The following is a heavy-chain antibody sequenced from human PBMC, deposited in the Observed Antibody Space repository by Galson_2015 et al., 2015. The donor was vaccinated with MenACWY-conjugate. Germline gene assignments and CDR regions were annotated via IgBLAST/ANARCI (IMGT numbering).Heavy chain of an antibody. D-gene: IGHD6-19*01. CDR1: GFTFSSYW. V-gene: IGHV3-7*03. Sequence: SLRLSCAASGFTFSSYWMSWVRQAPGKGLEWVANIKQDGSEKYYVDSVKGRFTISRDNAKNSLYLQMNSLRAEDTAVYYCARGVWMTVAGPVSRWGQGTLVTVSS. CDR3: ARGVWMTVAGPVSR. J-gene: IGHJ4*02. CDR2: IKQDGSEK.